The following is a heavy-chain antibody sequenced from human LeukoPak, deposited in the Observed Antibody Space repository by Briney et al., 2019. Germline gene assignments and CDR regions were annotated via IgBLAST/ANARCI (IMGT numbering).Heavy chain of an antibody. D-gene: IGHD3-10*01. CDR1: RFTFSYFA. Sequence: GRSLRLSCAASRFTFSYFAMHWVRQAPGKGLEWVAVLSDDGSNKFYADSVKGRFTISRDNSKNTLYLEMNSLKTEDTAVYYCATAISRALLWFGESMDVWGQGTTVTVSS. J-gene: IGHJ6*02. CDR3: ATAISRALLWFGESMDV. CDR2: LSDDGSNK. V-gene: IGHV3-30*03.